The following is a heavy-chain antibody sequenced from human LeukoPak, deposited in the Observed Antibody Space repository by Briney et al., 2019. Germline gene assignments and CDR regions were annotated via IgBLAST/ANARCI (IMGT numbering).Heavy chain of an antibody. CDR2: ISAYNGNT. Sequence: ASVKVSCKASGYTFTSYGISWVRQAPGQGLEWMGWISAYNGNTNYAQKLQGRVTMTTDTSTSTAYMELRSLRSDDTALYYCAKEKYSSSWSNSCFDYWGQGTLVTVSS. D-gene: IGHD6-13*01. CDR1: GYTFTSYG. CDR3: AKEKYSSSWSNSCFDY. J-gene: IGHJ4*02. V-gene: IGHV1-18*04.